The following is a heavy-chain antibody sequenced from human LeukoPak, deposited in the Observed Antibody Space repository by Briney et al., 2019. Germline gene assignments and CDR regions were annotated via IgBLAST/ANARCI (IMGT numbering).Heavy chain of an antibody. CDR1: GFNFSSYA. Sequence: PGGSLRLSCAASGFNFSSYAMHWVRPALGEGLERVALISYGGIDKSYADSVKGRFTISRDSSKRTLYLQMNSPRAEDTAMYYCARESWSDSVAFDIWGLGTMVIVSS. CDR3: ARESWSDSVAFDI. D-gene: IGHD3-3*01. V-gene: IGHV3-30*04. J-gene: IGHJ3*02. CDR2: ISYGGIDK.